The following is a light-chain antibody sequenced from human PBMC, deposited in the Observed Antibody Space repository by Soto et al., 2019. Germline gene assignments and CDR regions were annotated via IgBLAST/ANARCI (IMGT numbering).Light chain of an antibody. CDR1: QSISTY. CDR2: AAS. V-gene: IGKV1-39*01. Sequence: DIQMKKSPSSLSASVGDRVTITCRASQSISTYLNWYQQKAGLAPKLLIYAASSLQSGVPSGFSGSGSGTDFTLTISSLQPEDFATYYCQQTYSTPPTFGQGTKVDIK. CDR3: QQTYSTPPT. J-gene: IGKJ1*01.